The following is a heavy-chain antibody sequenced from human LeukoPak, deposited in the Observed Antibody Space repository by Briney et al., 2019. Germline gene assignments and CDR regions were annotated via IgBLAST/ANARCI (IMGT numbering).Heavy chain of an antibody. Sequence: PGGSLRLSCATSGFSFSTQEMTWVRQAPGKGLEWVSSISGGGGNTYYADSVKGRFTISRDNSKNTVDLQMNSLRAEDTAVYYCAKEERAAAGRDFEYWGQGILVTVSS. CDR1: GFSFSTQE. J-gene: IGHJ4*02. CDR2: ISGGGGNT. CDR3: AKEERAAAGRDFEY. D-gene: IGHD6-13*01. V-gene: IGHV3-23*01.